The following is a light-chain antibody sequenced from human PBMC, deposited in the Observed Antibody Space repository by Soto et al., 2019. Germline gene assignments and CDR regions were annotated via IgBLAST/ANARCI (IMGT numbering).Light chain of an antibody. V-gene: IGLV1-47*01. J-gene: IGLJ1*01. CDR2: RNT. CDR1: TSNIGNNF. Sequence: QSVLTQPPSASGTPGQTVTISCSGSTSNIGNNFISWYQQLPGTAPKLLIYRNTQRPSGVPDRFSASKSGTSASLAISGLRSEDEADYYCAAWDDSLSVYVFGTGTKLTVL. CDR3: AAWDDSLSVYV.